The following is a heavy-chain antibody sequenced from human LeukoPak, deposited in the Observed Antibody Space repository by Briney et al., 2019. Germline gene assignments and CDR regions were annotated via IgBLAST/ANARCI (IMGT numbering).Heavy chain of an antibody. CDR3: TTDPLPDGAFDI. D-gene: IGHD5-24*01. CDR1: GFPFNSYV. V-gene: IGHV3-15*01. J-gene: IGHJ3*02. CDR2: IKSKTDGGTT. Sequence: GGSLRLSCVASGFPFNSYVVNWVRQVPGKGLEWVGRIKSKTDGGTTDYAAPVKGRFTISRDDSKNTLYLQMNSLKTEDTAVYYCTTDPLPDGAFDIWGQGTMVTVSS.